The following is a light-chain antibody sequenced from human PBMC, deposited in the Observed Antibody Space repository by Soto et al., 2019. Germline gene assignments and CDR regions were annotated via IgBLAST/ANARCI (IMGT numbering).Light chain of an antibody. CDR2: GAS. CDR3: QQYGSSLGVT. V-gene: IGKV3-20*01. CDR1: QSFSSSY. J-gene: IGKJ4*01. Sequence: EIVLTQSPGTLSLSPGERATLSCRASQSFSSSYLAWYQQKPGQAPRLLIYGASRRATGIPDRFSGRESGTDFTLTITTLEPEDSAVYYCQQYGSSLGVTFGGGTKVDI.